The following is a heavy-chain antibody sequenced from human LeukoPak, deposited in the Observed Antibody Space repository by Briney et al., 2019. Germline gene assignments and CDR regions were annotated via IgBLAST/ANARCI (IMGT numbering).Heavy chain of an antibody. CDR3: ASEYCSGGNCYFDY. V-gene: IGHV5-51*01. J-gene: IGHJ4*02. CDR2: IFPGDSDT. Sequence: GESLKISCKGSEYSFATYWIGWVRRMPGQGLEWMGIIFPGDSDTRYSPSIQGQVTISADKSISTAYLQWSSLKASDTAIYYRASEYCSGGNCYFDYWGQGTLVTVSS. CDR1: EYSFATYW. D-gene: IGHD2-15*01.